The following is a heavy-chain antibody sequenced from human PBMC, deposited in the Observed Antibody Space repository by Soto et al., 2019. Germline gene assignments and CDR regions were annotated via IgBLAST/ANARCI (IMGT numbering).Heavy chain of an antibody. CDR1: GFTISSTP. V-gene: IGHV3-23*01. D-gene: IGHD1-26*01. Sequence: EVQLLESGGGLAQPGGSLRLSCAASGFTISSTPISWVRQAPGKGLEWVSSIITSGTYYADFVKGRFTISRDNSQNTLFLQMNSLRVEDTAVYYWASGVIVGITTCRYWGQGTLVTVSS. CDR3: ASGVIVGITTCRY. J-gene: IGHJ4*02. CDR2: IITSGT.